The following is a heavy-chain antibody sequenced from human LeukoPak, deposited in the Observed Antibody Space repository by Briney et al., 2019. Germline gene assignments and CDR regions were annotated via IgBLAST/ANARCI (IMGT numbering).Heavy chain of an antibody. D-gene: IGHD3-22*01. V-gene: IGHV3-23*01. CDR1: GFTFSSYA. CDR2: ISGSGGST. CDR3: ARGYDYYDSSGYYG. Sequence: GGSLRLSCAASGFTFSSYAMSWVRQAPGKGLEWVSAISGSGGSTYYADSVKGRFTISRDNAKNSLYLQMNSLRAEDTAVYYCARGYDYYDSSGYYGWGQGTLVTVSS. J-gene: IGHJ4*02.